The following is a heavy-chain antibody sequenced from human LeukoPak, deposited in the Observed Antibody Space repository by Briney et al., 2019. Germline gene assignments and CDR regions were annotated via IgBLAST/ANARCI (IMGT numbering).Heavy chain of an antibody. CDR2: IYTIGST. CDR3: VRIGVDDASDL. Sequence: SQTLSLTCTVSGASISSGSYYWTWIRQPAGRGLEWIGRIYTIGSTNYNPSLKSRVTISVDTSKNHFSLKLSSVTAADTAVYYCVRIGVDDASDLWGQGTMVTVSS. D-gene: IGHD3-3*01. V-gene: IGHV4-61*02. CDR1: GASISSGSYY. J-gene: IGHJ3*01.